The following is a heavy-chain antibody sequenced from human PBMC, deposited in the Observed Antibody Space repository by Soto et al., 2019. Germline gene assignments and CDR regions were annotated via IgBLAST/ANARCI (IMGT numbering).Heavy chain of an antibody. V-gene: IGHV1-8*01. Sequence: GASVNVSFKASGYTFTSYDINWVRQAAGHGLELMGWMDPKSGYTDYAQKFQGRVTMTRNTSISTAYMELSSLRSEDTAVYYCAICRLWRDNCGHGTLVTDSP. CDR1: GYTFTSYD. CDR2: MDPKSGYT. D-gene: IGHD2-2*01. J-gene: IGHJ4*01. CDR3: AICRLWRDN.